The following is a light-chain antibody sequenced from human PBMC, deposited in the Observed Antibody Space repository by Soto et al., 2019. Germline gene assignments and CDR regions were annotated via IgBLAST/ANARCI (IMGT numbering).Light chain of an antibody. CDR3: QQSYSTWVT. J-gene: IGKJ5*01. CDR1: QSISSY. V-gene: IGKV1-39*01. CDR2: AAS. Sequence: DIQMTQSPSSLSASVGDRVTITCRASQSISSYLNWYQQKPGKAPKLLIYAASSLQSGVPSRFSVSGSGTDFTLTISSLQPEDFATYYCQQSYSTWVTCGQGTRLEI.